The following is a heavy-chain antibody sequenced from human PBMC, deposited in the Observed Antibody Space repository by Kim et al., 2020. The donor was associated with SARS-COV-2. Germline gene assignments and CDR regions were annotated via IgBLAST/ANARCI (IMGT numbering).Heavy chain of an antibody. CDR3: ARGIPGIAVRNYFDY. CDR1: GGSFSGYY. Sequence: SETLSLTCAVYGGSFSGYYWSWIRQPPGKGLEWIGEINHSGSTNYNPSLKSRVTISVDTSKNQFSLKLSSVTAADTAVYYCARGIPGIAVRNYFDYWGQGTLVTVSS. V-gene: IGHV4-34*01. J-gene: IGHJ4*02. CDR2: INHSGST. D-gene: IGHD6-19*01.